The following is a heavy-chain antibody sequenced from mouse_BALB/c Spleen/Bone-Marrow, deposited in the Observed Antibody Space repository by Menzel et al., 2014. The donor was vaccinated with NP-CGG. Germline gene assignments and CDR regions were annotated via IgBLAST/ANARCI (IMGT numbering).Heavy chain of an antibody. Sequence: DVKLVESGGGLVQPGGSLKLSCAASGFTFSGYGMSWVRQTPDKGLELVATISGSGSSTYYPDSVKGRFTISRDNARNTLYLQKSSLKSEDTAMYYCARGRDWFDYWGQGTTLTVSS. J-gene: IGHJ2*01. V-gene: IGHV5-6-3*01. CDR2: ISGSGSST. CDR3: ARGRDWFDY. D-gene: IGHD3-3*01. CDR1: GFTFSGYG.